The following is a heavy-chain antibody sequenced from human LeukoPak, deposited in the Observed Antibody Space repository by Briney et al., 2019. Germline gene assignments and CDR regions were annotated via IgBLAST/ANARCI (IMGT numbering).Heavy chain of an antibody. J-gene: IGHJ3*02. V-gene: IGHV1-18*01. Sequence: GASVKVSCKASGYTFTSYGISWVRQPPGQGREWMGWISAYNGNTNYAQKLQGRVTMTTDRSTSTAYMELRSLRSDDTAVYYCARAPYYYDTRAHDAFDIWGQGTMVTVSS. CDR2: ISAYNGNT. CDR3: ARAPYYYDTRAHDAFDI. D-gene: IGHD3-22*01. CDR1: GYTFTSYG.